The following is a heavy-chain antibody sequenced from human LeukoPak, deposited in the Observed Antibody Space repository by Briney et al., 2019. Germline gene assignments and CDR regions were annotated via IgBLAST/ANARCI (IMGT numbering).Heavy chain of an antibody. J-gene: IGHJ4*02. D-gene: IGHD2-2*01. V-gene: IGHV4-39*01. CDR1: GGSISSSSHY. CDR2: IHYSGTT. Sequence: SETLSLTCTVSGGSISSSSHYWGWIRQPPGKGLEWIASIHYSGTTYYNPSLKSRVTMSVDTSKNQFSLKLSSVTAADTTVYFCARALGVPAHFDYWGQGTLVTVSS. CDR3: ARALGVPAHFDY.